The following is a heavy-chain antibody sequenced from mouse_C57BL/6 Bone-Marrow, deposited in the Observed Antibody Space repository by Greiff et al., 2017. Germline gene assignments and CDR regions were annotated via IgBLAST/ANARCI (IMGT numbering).Heavy chain of an antibody. CDR2: IYPRDGST. CDR3: ARGRVTTEGLFAY. J-gene: IGHJ3*01. D-gene: IGHD2-2*01. Sequence: VQLQQSGPELVKPGASVKLSCKASGYTFTSYDINWVKQRPGQGLEWIGWIYPRDGSTKYNEKFKGKATLTVDTSSSTAYMELHSLTSEDSAVYFCARGRVTTEGLFAYWGQGTLVTVSA. CDR1: GYTFTSYD. V-gene: IGHV1-85*01.